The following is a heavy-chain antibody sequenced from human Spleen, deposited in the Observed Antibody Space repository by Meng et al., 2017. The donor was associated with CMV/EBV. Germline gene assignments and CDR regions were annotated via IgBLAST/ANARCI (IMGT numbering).Heavy chain of an antibody. J-gene: IGHJ4*02. D-gene: IGHD1-26*01. Sequence: VSGGSISSGGYYRRWIRQHPGKGLEWIGYIYYSGSTYYNPSLKSRVTISVDTSKNQFSLKLSSVTAADTAVYYCASSGSYAGGPDYWGQGTLVTVSS. V-gene: IGHV4-31*02. CDR1: GGSISSGGYY. CDR2: IYYSGST. CDR3: ASSGSYAGGPDY.